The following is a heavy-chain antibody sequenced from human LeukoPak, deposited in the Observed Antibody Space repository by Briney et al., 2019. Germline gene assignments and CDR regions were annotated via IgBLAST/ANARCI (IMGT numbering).Heavy chain of an antibody. V-gene: IGHV4-61*02. J-gene: IGHJ6*03. CDR1: GGSISSGSYY. Sequence: KSSETLSLTCTVSGGSISSGSYYWSWIRQPAGKGLEWIGRIYTSGSTNYNPSLKSRVTISVDTSKNQFSLKLSSVTAADTAVYYCAREPGDYYYYYYMDVWGKGTTVTVSS. D-gene: IGHD3-10*01. CDR3: AREPGDYYYYYYMDV. CDR2: IYTSGST.